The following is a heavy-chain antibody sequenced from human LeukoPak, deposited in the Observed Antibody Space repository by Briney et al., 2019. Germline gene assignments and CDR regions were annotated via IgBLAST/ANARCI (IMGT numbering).Heavy chain of an antibody. Sequence: PSETLSLTCAVYGGSFSGYYWSWIRQPPGKGLEWIGEINHSGSTNYSPSLKSRVTISIDTSKNQFSLKLNSVTAADTAVYYCAQEYFSANYFFYYMDVWGTGTTVTVSS. CDR3: AQEYFSANYFFYYMDV. CDR1: GGSFSGYY. CDR2: INHSGST. D-gene: IGHD3-3*01. J-gene: IGHJ6*03. V-gene: IGHV4-34*01.